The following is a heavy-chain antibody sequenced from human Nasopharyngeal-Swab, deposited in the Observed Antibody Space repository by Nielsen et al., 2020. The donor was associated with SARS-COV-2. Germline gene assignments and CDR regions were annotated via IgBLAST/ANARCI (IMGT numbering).Heavy chain of an antibody. CDR2: ISGSGEST. V-gene: IGHV3-23*01. J-gene: IGHJ4*02. CDR3: VKGPPAVIHYFDY. Sequence: GESLKISCAASGFTFSTYDMSWVRQAPGKGLEWVSGISGSGESTHYADSVKGRFTISRDNSQNTLYLQMNSLRAEDTAVYYCVKGPPAVIHYFDYWGQGTLVTVSS. D-gene: IGHD2-21*01. CDR1: GFTFSTYD.